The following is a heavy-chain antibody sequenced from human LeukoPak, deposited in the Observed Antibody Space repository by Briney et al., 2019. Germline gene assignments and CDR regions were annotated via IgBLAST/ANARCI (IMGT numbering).Heavy chain of an antibody. CDR2: INHSGST. J-gene: IGHJ6*02. CDR3: ARGPISCSGGSCYYYGMDV. Sequence: SETLSLTCTVSGGSISSYYWSWIRQPPGKGLEWIGEINHSGSTNYNPSLKSRVTISVDTSKNQFSLKLSSVTAADTAVYYCARGPISCSGGSCYYYGMDVWGQGTTVTVSS. V-gene: IGHV4-34*01. CDR1: GGSISSYY. D-gene: IGHD2-15*01.